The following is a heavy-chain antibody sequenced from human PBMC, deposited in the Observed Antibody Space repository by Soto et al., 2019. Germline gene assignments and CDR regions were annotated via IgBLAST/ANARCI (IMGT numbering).Heavy chain of an antibody. D-gene: IGHD6-25*01. CDR2: IYYSGST. V-gene: IGHV4-31*03. CDR1: GGSISSVGHY. Sequence: SETLSLTCSVSGGSISSVGHYWTWIRQKPGKGLEWIGYIYYSGSTDYNPSLKSRVTISVDRSKNQFSLNLSSVTAADTAIYYCARESSGYDSSTRYGLDVWGQGTTVTVSS. J-gene: IGHJ6*02. CDR3: ARESSGYDSSTRYGLDV.